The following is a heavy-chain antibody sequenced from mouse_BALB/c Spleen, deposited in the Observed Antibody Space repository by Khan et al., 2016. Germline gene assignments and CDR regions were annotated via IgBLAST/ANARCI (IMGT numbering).Heavy chain of an antibody. CDR1: GFDFSRYW. CDR2: INPDSSTI. D-gene: IGHD2-1*01. Sequence: EVKLLESGGGLVQPGGSLKLSCAASGFDFSRYWMSWVRQAPGKGLEWIGEINPDSSTINYTPSLKDKFIISSDNAKNTLYLQLSTGRSEGTALYDYARLHYGNYVNYWCQGTTITVSS. CDR3: ARLHYGNYVNY. V-gene: IGHV4-1*02. J-gene: IGHJ2*01.